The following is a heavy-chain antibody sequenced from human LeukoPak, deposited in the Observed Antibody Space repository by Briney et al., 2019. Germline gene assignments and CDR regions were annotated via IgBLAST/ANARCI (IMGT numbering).Heavy chain of an antibody. CDR3: AREWGVAARYFDY. V-gene: IGHV3-20*04. CDR2: INWNGGST. J-gene: IGHJ4*02. Sequence: GGSLRLSCAASGFNLDDYGMNWVRQAPGKGLEWVSAINWNGGSTAYADSVKGRFTISRDSAKNSLYLQMNSLRAEDTAFYYCAREWGVAARYFDYWGQGTLVSVSS. D-gene: IGHD6-6*01. CDR1: GFNLDDYG.